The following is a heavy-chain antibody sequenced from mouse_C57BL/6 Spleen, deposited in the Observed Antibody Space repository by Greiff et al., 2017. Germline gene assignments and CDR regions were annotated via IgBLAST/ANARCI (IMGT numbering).Heavy chain of an antibody. Sequence: EVHLVESGGDLVKPGGSLKLSCAASGFTFSSYGMSWVRQTPDKRLEWVATISSGGSYTYYPDSVKGRFTISRDNAKNTLYLQMSSLKSEDTAMYYCARRGSTMTWYFDVWGTGTTVTVSS. CDR1: GFTFSSYG. CDR2: ISSGGSYT. CDR3: ARRGSTMTWYFDV. J-gene: IGHJ1*03. D-gene: IGHD2-4*01. V-gene: IGHV5-6*01.